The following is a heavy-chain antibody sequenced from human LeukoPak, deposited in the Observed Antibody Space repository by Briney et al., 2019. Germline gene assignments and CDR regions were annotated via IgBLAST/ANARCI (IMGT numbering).Heavy chain of an antibody. CDR3: ARNHRYYFDY. V-gene: IGHV4-39*01. J-gene: IGHJ4*02. CDR1: GGSISSSSYY. D-gene: IGHD1-14*01. Sequence: SETLSLTCTVSGGSISSSSYYWGWIRQRPGKGLEWIGSIYYSGSTYYNPSLKSRVTISVDTSKNQFSLKLSSVTAADTAVYYCARNHRYYFDYWGQGTLVTVSS. CDR2: IYYSGST.